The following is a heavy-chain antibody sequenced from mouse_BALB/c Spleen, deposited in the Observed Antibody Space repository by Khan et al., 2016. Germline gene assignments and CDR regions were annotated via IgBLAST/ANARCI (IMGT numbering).Heavy chain of an antibody. CDR2: ISYSGST. Sequence: EVQLQESGPGLVKPSQSLSLTCTVTGYSITSDYAWNWIRQFPGNKLEWMGYISYSGSTSYNPSLKSRISITRDTSKNQFFLQLNSLTTEDTATYYCARLDYWGQGTSVTVSS. CDR3: ARLDY. J-gene: IGHJ4*01. CDR1: GYSITSDYA. V-gene: IGHV3-2*02.